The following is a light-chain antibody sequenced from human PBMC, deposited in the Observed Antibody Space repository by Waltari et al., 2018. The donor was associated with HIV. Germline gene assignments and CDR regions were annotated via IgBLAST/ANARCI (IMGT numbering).Light chain of an antibody. CDR2: KNN. Sequence: QPVLTQTPSASASPGQTITIPCSGSASNIRSHYVYWYHHFPGSAPTPLLYKNNQRSSGVPDRFSGSKSGTSASLTISGLRSEDEGTYFCGAWDDNLRGVFGGGTRVTVL. CDR1: ASNIRSHY. CDR3: GAWDDNLRGV. J-gene: IGLJ2*01. V-gene: IGLV1-47*01.